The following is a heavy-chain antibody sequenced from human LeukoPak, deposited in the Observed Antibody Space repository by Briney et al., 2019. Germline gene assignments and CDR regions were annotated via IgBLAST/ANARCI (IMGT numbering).Heavy chain of an antibody. CDR1: GFTFSNHV. J-gene: IGHJ5*02. CDR3: AKDPIYDFWSGYNNWFDP. CDR2: ISGSGYTT. Sequence: GGSLRLSCAASGFTFSNHVMSWVRQAPGKGLEWVSTISGSGYTTYYADSVKGRFTISRDNSKSTLYVQMNSVRAEDTAVYYCAKDPIYDFWSGYNNWFDPWGQGTLVTVSS. D-gene: IGHD3-3*01. V-gene: IGHV3-23*01.